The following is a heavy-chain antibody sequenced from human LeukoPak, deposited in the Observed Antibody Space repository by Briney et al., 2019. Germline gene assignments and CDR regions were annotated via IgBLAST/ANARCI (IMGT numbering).Heavy chain of an antibody. CDR3: ARGRGLGVVSPYFDY. V-gene: IGHV3-53*01. Sequence: GGSLRLSCVVSGFSFSNNYIIWVRQAPGNGLERVSVIYGDGRTSHSASVRGRFTISGDNSKNIVSLQMNNLRAEDTAVYYCARGRGLGVVSPYFDYWGQGTLVPVSS. CDR1: GFSFSNNY. CDR2: IYGDGRT. J-gene: IGHJ4*02. D-gene: IGHD3-3*01.